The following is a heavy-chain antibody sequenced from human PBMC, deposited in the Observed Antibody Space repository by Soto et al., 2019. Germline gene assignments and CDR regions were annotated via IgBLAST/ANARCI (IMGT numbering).Heavy chain of an antibody. V-gene: IGHV3-30*18. CDR1: GFSFSTYG. CDR2: ISHDGSEK. Sequence: QVQLVESGGGVVQPGRSLRLSCAASGFSFSTYGMHWVRQAPGKGLEWVAVISHDGSEKYYADSVKGRFTTSRDNSENTLYLQMNSLRGEDTAVFFCAKGSQEKVSLYFAMDVWGQGTMVTVSS. CDR3: AKGSQEKVSLYFAMDV. D-gene: IGHD3-10*01. J-gene: IGHJ6*02.